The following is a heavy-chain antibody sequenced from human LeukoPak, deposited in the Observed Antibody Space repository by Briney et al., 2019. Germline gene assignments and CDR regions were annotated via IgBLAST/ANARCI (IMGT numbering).Heavy chain of an antibody. CDR2: IYYSGST. CDR3: ASGLVAGTTDY. Sequence: PSETLSLTCTVSGGSISNYYWSWIRQPPGKGLEWIGYIYYSGSTNYNPSLKSRVTISVDTSKNQFSLKLSSVTAADTAVYYCASGLVAGTTDYWGQGTLVTVSS. J-gene: IGHJ4*02. CDR1: GGSISNYY. D-gene: IGHD6-19*01. V-gene: IGHV4-59*01.